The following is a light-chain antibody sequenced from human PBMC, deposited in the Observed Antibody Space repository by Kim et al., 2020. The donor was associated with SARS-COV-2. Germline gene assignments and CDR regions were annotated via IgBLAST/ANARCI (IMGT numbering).Light chain of an antibody. CDR2: AAS. CDR1: QGINNN. CDR3: QQYKTYPIT. V-gene: IGKV1-16*01. J-gene: IGKJ5*01. Sequence: ASVGARLTITCRASQGINNNLAWFQQKPGKDPKALIYAASSLQSGVPSRFSGSGAGTDFTLTMNHLQPEDFATYHCQQYKTYPITFGQGTRLEIK.